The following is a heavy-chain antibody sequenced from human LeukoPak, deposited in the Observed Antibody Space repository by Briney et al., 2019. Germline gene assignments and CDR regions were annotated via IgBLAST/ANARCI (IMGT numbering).Heavy chain of an antibody. D-gene: IGHD3-22*01. CDR3: AGLTYYYDSSGYSNLRYFDY. J-gene: IGHJ4*02. Sequence: ASVKVSCKASGYTFTSYGISWVRQAPGQGLEWMGWISAYNGNTNYAQKLQGRVTMTTDTSTSTAYMELRSLRSDDTAVYYCAGLTYYYDSSGYSNLRYFDYWGQGTLVTVSS. V-gene: IGHV1-18*01. CDR1: GYTFTSYG. CDR2: ISAYNGNT.